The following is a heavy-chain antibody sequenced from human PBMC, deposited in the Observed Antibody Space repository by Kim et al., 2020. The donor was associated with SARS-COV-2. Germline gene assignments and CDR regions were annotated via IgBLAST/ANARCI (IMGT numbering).Heavy chain of an antibody. Sequence: GGSLRLSCAASGFTFSSYGMHWVRQAPGKGLEWVSVIWYDGSNKYYADSVKGRFNISRDNSKNTLYLQMNSLRAEDTAVYYCARDAYYDFWSGPGHYMDVWGTGTTVNVSS. D-gene: IGHD3-3*01. J-gene: IGHJ6*03. CDR1: GFTFSSYG. CDR3: ARDAYYDFWSGPGHYMDV. CDR2: IWYDGSNK. V-gene: IGHV3-33*01.